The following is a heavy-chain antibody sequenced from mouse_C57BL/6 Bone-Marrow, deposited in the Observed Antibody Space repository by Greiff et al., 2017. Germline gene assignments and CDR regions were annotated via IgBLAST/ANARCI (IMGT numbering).Heavy chain of an antibody. V-gene: IGHV5-12*01. J-gene: IGHJ4*01. CDR3: ARRGDIGLLRGGYAMDY. D-gene: IGHD1-1*01. CDR2: ISNGGGST. Sequence: EVKLVESGGGLVQPGGSLKLSCAASGFTFSDYYMDWVRQTPEKRLEWVAYISNGGGSTYYPDTVKGRFTISRDNAKNTLYLQRSRLKSEDTAMYYGARRGDIGLLRGGYAMDYWGQGTSVTVSS. CDR1: GFTFSDYY.